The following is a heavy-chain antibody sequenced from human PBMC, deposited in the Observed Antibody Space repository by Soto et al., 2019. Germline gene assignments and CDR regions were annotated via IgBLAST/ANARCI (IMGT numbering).Heavy chain of an antibody. CDR2: ISSSSSVI. V-gene: IGHV3-48*01. J-gene: IGHJ6*03. Sequence: EVQLVESGGCLVQPGGSLRLSCATSGFILSDCAMNWVRHAPGKGLEWVSYISSSSSVIDYADSVKGRFTVSRDNARNSLYLQMHSLRAEDTAVYYCARDLSWGSNWYYYMDVWGEGTPVTVSS. CDR1: GFILSDCA. CDR3: ARDLSWGSNWYYYMDV. D-gene: IGHD7-27*01.